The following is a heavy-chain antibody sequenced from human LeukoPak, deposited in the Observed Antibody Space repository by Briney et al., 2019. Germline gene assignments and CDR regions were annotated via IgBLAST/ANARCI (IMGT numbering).Heavy chain of an antibody. D-gene: IGHD4-17*01. J-gene: IGHJ4*02. CDR2: INAGNGNT. V-gene: IGHV1-3*01. CDR1: GYTFTSYA. CDR3: ARGGDVDYGDYGSGY. Sequence: ASVKVSCKASGYTFTSYAMHWVRQAPGQRLEWMGWINAGNGNTKYSQKFQGRVTITRDTSASTAYMELSSLRSEDTAVYYCARGGDVDYGDYGSGYWGQGTLVTVSS.